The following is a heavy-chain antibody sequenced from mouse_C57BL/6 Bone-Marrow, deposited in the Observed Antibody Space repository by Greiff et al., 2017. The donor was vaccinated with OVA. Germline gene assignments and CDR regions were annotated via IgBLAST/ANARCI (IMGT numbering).Heavy chain of an antibody. V-gene: IGHV14-1*01. D-gene: IGHD2-5*01. CDR1: GFNIKDYY. CDR3: TLYSNRRMDY. Sequence: VQLQQSGAELVRPGASVKLSCTASGFNIKDYYMHWVKQRPEQGLEWIGRIDPEDGDTEYAPKFQGKSTMTADTSSNTAYLQLSSLTSEDTAVYYCTLYSNRRMDYWGQGTSGTVSS. CDR2: IDPEDGDT. J-gene: IGHJ4*01.